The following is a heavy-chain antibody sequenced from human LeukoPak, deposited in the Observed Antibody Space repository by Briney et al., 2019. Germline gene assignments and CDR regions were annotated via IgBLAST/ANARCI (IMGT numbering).Heavy chain of an antibody. Sequence: SVKVSCKASGGTFSSYAISWVRPAPGQGLEWMGRIIPILGIANYAQKFQGRVTITADKSTSTAYMELSSLRSEDTAVYYCARDKCSSTSCYMVPYYYYYGMDVWGQGTTVTVSS. V-gene: IGHV1-69*04. J-gene: IGHJ6*02. D-gene: IGHD2-2*02. CDR2: IIPILGIA. CDR3: ARDKCSSTSCYMVPYYYYYGMDV. CDR1: GGTFSSYA.